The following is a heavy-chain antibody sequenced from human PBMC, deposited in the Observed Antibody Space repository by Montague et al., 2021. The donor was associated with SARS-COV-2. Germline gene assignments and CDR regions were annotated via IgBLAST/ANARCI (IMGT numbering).Heavy chain of an antibody. CDR2: IYYSGST. CDR3: AQSLVRGAPFDY. D-gene: IGHD3-10*01. Sequence: SETLSLTCTVSGGSISSYYWSWIRQPPGKGLEWIGYIYYSGSTNYNPSLRGRVAISVDTSENQFSLKLNSVTAADAAVYYRAQSLVRGAPFDYWGQGTLVTVSS. CDR1: GGSISSYY. J-gene: IGHJ4*02. V-gene: IGHV4-59*01.